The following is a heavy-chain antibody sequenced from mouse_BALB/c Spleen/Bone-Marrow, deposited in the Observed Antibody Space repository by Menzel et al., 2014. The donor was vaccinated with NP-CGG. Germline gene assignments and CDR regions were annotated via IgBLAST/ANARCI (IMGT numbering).Heavy chain of an antibody. V-gene: IGHV1S81*02. CDR1: GYTFTSYY. J-gene: IGHJ4*01. D-gene: IGHD2-3*01. CDR3: SRRRRDGLDY. CDR2: INPSNGGT. Sequence: QVQLHQSGAELVKPGASVKLSCKASGYTFTSYYMYWVNQRPGQGLEWFGEINPSNGGTNFNEKFKDKATLTVDKSSSTAYMQLSSLTSEDAAVYYCSRRRRDGLDYWGQGTSVTVSS.